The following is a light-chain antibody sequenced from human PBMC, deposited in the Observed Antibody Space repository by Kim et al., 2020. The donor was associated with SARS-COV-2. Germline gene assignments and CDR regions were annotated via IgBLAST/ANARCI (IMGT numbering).Light chain of an antibody. V-gene: IGLV6-57*02. CDR3: QSYDSSNLNWV. Sequence: TVTSSCTGSSGSMASNYVEWYQQRPGSAPTTVIYEDNQRPSGVPDPFSGSIDSSSNSASLTISGLKTEDEADYYCQSYDSSNLNWVFGGGTQLTVL. J-gene: IGLJ3*02. CDR2: EDN. CDR1: SGSMASNY.